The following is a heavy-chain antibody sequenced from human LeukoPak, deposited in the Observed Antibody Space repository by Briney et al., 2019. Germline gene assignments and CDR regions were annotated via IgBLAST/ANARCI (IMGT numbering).Heavy chain of an antibody. CDR1: GFPFDDYG. D-gene: IGHD1-26*01. CDR3: ARELGGGSYYRPIDY. Sequence: GGSLGLSFAASGFPFDDYGMSWGRPAPGKGPGWVSGINWNGGSTGYADSVKGRFTISRDNAKNSLYLQMNSLRAEDTALYYCARELGGGSYYRPIDYWGQGTLVTVSS. CDR2: INWNGGST. V-gene: IGHV3-20*03. J-gene: IGHJ4*02.